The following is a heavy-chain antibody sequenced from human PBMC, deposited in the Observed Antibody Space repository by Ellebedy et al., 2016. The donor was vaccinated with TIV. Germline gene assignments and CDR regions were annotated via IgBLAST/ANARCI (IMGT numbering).Heavy chain of an antibody. Sequence: ASVKVSCKASGYTFTAYHIHWVRQAPGQGLEWMGWIYPYSGGTNYAPKFQGRVTMTSDTSTRTVYMELSNLTPGDTAMYYCARLIEHSIHGMDVWGQGTTVTVSS. J-gene: IGHJ6*02. D-gene: IGHD2/OR15-2a*01. V-gene: IGHV1-2*02. CDR1: GYTFTAYH. CDR2: IYPYSGGT. CDR3: ARLIEHSIHGMDV.